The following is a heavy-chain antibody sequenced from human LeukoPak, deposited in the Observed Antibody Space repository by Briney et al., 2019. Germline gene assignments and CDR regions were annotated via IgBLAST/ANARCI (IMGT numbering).Heavy chain of an antibody. Sequence: PGGSLRLSCAASGFTVSSNYMSWVRQAPGKGLEWVSVIYSGGSTYYADSVKGRFTISRDNSKNTLYLQMNSLRAEDTAVYYCARVDSTEWELHGPLDYWGQGTLVTVSS. CDR3: ARVDSTEWELHGPLDY. D-gene: IGHD1-26*01. CDR2: IYSGGST. J-gene: IGHJ4*02. V-gene: IGHV3-66*01. CDR1: GFTVSSNY.